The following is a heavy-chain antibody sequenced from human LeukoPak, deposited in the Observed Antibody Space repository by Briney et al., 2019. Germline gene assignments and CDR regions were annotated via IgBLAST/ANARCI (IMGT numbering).Heavy chain of an antibody. CDR3: AKEGYYDSSGYYDY. CDR2: ISNDGSNN. CDR1: GFTFSSYV. V-gene: IGHV3-30*18. D-gene: IGHD3-22*01. Sequence: GGSLRLSCAASGFTFSSYVMHWVRQAPGKGLEWVAVISNDGSNNYSADSVKGRFTISRDNSKNTLYLQMNSLRAEDTAVYYCAKEGYYDSSGYYDYWGQGTLVTVSS. J-gene: IGHJ4*02.